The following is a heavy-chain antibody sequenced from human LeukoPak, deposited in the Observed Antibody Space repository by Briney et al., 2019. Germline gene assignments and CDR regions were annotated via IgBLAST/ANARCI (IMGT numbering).Heavy chain of an antibody. CDR1: GYTFTSYG. Sequence: ASVKVSCKASGYTFTSYGIIWVRQAPGQGLEGMGWISGYNGNTNYAQSLQCRATMNTDTSTSTAYMELRSLRSDDTAVYYCARECQSCSSSSCLVDSWGQGTLVTVSS. V-gene: IGHV1-18*01. J-gene: IGHJ4*02. D-gene: IGHD2-2*01. CDR3: ARECQSCSSSSCLVDS. CDR2: ISGYNGNT.